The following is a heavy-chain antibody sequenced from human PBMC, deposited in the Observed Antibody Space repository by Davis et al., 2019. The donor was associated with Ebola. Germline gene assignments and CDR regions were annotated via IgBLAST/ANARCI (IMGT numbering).Heavy chain of an antibody. J-gene: IGHJ4*02. Sequence: GESLTISCAASGFTVSSNYMSWVRQAPGKGLEWVSVIYSGGSTYYADSVKGRFTISRDNSKNTLYLQMNSLRAEDTAVYYCASLRRPGQQYYFDYWGQGTLVTVSS. D-gene: IGHD2-2*01. CDR3: ASLRRPGQQYYFDY. CDR1: GFTVSSNY. V-gene: IGHV3-53*01. CDR2: IYSGGST.